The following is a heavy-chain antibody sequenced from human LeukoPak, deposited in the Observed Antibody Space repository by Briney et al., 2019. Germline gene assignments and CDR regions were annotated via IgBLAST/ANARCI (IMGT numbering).Heavy chain of an antibody. J-gene: IGHJ2*01. D-gene: IGHD6-13*01. Sequence: GGSLRLSCAASGFTFSRYDLSWVRQAPGKGLEWVSAISGSGGSTYYADSVKGRFTISRDNSKNTLYLQMNSLRAEDTAVYYCAKVKVVAAAGYWYFDLWGRGTLVTVSS. CDR1: GFTFSRYD. V-gene: IGHV3-23*01. CDR2: ISGSGGST. CDR3: AKVKVVAAAGYWYFDL.